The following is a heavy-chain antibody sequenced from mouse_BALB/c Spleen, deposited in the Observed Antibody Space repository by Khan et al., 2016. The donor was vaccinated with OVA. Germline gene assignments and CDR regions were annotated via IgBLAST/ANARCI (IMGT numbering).Heavy chain of an antibody. CDR2: ISSGGDYT. CDR3: ADHLTGSFAY. CDR1: GFTFSSYS. J-gene: IGHJ3*01. D-gene: IGHD4-1*01. V-gene: IGHV5-6*01. Sequence: EVQVVESGGDLVKPGGSLKLSCAASGFTFSSYSMSWVRQTPDKRLEWVASISSGGDYTYYLDSVKGRFTISRDNAKNTLYLQMSDLKSEDTAMYYCADHLTGSFAYWGQVTLVTVSA.